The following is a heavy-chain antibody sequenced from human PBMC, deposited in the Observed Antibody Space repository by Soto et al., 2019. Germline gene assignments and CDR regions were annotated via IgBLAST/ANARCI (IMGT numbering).Heavy chain of an antibody. CDR2: IIPIFGTA. J-gene: IGHJ4*02. CDR3: ARGWYYYDSSGYAFDY. CDR1: GDTFSSYA. V-gene: IGHV1-69*06. D-gene: IGHD3-22*01. Sequence: SVKVSCKASGDTFSSYAISWVRQAPGQGLEWMGGIIPIFGTANYAQKFKGRVTITADKSTSTAYMELISLRSEDTAMYYCARGWYYYDSSGYAFDYWGQGTQVTVSS.